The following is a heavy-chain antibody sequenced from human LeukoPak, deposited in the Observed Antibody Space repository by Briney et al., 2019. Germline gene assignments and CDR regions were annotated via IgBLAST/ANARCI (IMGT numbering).Heavy chain of an antibody. CDR1: GFTVSSNY. D-gene: IGHD6-13*01. V-gene: IGHV3-53*01. J-gene: IGHJ4*02. CDR2: IYSGGST. Sequence: GGSLRLSCAASGFTVSSNYMSWVRQAPGKGLEWVSVIYSGGSTYYADSVKGRFTISRDNSKNTLYLQTNSLRAEDTAVYYCSLTDSSSCPGGYWGQGTLVTVSS. CDR3: SLTDSSSCPGGY.